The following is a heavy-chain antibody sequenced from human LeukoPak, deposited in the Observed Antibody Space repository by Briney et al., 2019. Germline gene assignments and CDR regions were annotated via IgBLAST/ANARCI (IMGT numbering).Heavy chain of an antibody. V-gene: IGHV4-59*01. CDR3: ARGGGYDSYYYYYMDV. D-gene: IGHD5-12*01. Sequence: PSETLSPTCTVSGGSISSYYWSWIRQPPGKGLEWIGYIYYSGSTNYNPSLKSRVTISVDTSKNQFSLKLSSVTAADTAVYYCARGGGYDSYYYYYMDVWGKGTTVTVSS. J-gene: IGHJ6*03. CDR2: IYYSGST. CDR1: GGSISSYY.